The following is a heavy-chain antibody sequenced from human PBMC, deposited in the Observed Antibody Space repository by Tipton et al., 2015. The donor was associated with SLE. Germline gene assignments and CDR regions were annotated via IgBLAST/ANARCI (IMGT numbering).Heavy chain of an antibody. CDR1: GGSFSGYY. CDR3: ARVRSDAFDI. Sequence: GLVKPSETLSLTCAVYGGSFSGYYWSWIRQPPGKGLQWIGSIYYSGSTYYNPSLKSRVTISVDTSKNQFSLKLSSVTAADTAVYYCARVRSDAFDIWGQGTMVTVSS. V-gene: IGHV4-34*01. J-gene: IGHJ3*02. CDR2: IYYSGST. D-gene: IGHD4-17*01.